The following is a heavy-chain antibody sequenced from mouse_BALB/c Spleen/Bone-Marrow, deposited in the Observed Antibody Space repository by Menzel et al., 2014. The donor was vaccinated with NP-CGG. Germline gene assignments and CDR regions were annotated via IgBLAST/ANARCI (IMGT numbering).Heavy chain of an antibody. V-gene: IGHV5-17*02. D-gene: IGHD2-3*01. CDR2: ISTGSSTI. CDR3: ARADGAMDY. Sequence: DVQLQESGGGLVQPGGSRKLSCAASGFTFSSFGMHWVRQAPEKGLEWVAYISTGSSTIYYADTVKGRLTISRDSPKNTLFLQMTSLRSEDTAMYYCARADGAMDYWGQGTSVTVSS. CDR1: GFTFSSFG. J-gene: IGHJ4*01.